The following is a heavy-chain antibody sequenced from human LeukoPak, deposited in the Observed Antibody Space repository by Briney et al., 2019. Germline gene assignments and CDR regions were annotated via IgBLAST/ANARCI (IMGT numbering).Heavy chain of an antibody. J-gene: IGHJ4*02. CDR2: INHSGST. V-gene: IGHV4-34*01. CDR1: GGSFSGYY. Sequence: PSETLSLTCAVYGGSFSGYYWSWIRQPPGNGLEWIGEINHSGSTNYNPSLKSRVTISVDTSKNQFSLKLSSVTAADTAVYYCARGPSGDPGYYFDYWGQGTLVTVSS. D-gene: IGHD2-21*01. CDR3: ARGPSGDPGYYFDY.